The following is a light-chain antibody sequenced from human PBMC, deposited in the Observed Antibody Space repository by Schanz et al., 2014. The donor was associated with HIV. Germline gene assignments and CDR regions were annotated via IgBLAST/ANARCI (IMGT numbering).Light chain of an antibody. J-gene: IGLJ3*02. CDR2: GND. CDR1: TSDIGASFD. V-gene: IGLV1-40*01. Sequence: QSVLTQPPSVSGAPGQRVTISCTANTSDIGASFDVHWYQLLPGTAPKLLIYGNDNHPSGVPDRFSGSKSGTSASLAITGLQAEDEADYYCCSYAGSYTLVVFGGGTKLTVL. CDR3: CSYAGSYTLVV.